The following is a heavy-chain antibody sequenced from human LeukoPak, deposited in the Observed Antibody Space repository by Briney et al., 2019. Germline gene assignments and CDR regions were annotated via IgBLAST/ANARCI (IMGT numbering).Heavy chain of an antibody. Sequence: PSETLSLTCTVSGDSISNEIYYWGWIRKAPGKGLEWIGSLSSSGRVYYNPSLKSRVTVSIDTSKNQFSLRLTSVIAADTAVYYCARHAVVDAYPRYFQHWGQGTLITVSS. CDR3: ARHAVVDAYPRYFQH. CDR1: GDSISNEIYY. D-gene: IGHD5-12*01. V-gene: IGHV4-39*01. J-gene: IGHJ1*01. CDR2: LSSSGRV.